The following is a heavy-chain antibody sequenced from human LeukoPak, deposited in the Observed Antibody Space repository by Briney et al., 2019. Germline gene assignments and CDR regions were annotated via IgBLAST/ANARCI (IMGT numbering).Heavy chain of an antibody. Sequence: ASVKVSCKASGYTFTGYYMHWVRQAHGQGLEWMGRINPNSGGTNYAQKFQGRVTMTRDTSISTAYMELSRLRSDDTAVYYCANWHCSSTSCYVDWGQGTLVTVSS. CDR2: INPNSGGT. D-gene: IGHD2-2*01. CDR1: GYTFTGYY. V-gene: IGHV1-2*06. CDR3: ANWHCSSTSCYVD. J-gene: IGHJ4*02.